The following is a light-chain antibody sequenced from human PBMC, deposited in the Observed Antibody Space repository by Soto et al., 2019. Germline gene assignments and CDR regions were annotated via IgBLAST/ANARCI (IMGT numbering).Light chain of an antibody. CDR2: YDS. V-gene: IGLV3-21*04. J-gene: IGLJ2*01. CDR1: NIGSKS. CDR3: QVWDISSNHVV. Sequence: SYELTQPPSVSVAPGKTARITCGGNNIGSKSVHWYQQKAGQAPILAMYYDSDRPSGIPERFSGSNSGNTATLTISTVEAADEADYYCQVWDISSNHVVFGGGTKLTVL.